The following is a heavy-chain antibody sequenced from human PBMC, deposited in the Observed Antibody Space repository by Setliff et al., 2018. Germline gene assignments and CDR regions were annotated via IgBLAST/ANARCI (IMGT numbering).Heavy chain of an antibody. Sequence: SVKVSCKASGGTFSSYAISWVRQAPGQGLEWMGGIIPIFGTANYAQKFQGRVTITADESTSTAYMELSGLRSEDTAVYYCARDSTVTTDYYYYYMDVWGKGTTVTVSS. V-gene: IGHV1-69*13. CDR2: IIPIFGTA. CDR3: ARDSTVTTDYYYYYMDV. D-gene: IGHD4-17*01. J-gene: IGHJ6*03. CDR1: GGTFSSYA.